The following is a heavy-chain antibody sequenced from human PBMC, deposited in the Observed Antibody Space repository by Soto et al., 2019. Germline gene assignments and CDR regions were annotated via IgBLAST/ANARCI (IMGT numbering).Heavy chain of an antibody. D-gene: IGHD6-19*01. CDR3: ASLPPGIAVAAMGY. V-gene: IGHV1-8*01. CDR2: MNPNSGNT. J-gene: IGHJ4*02. CDR1: GYTFTSYD. Sequence: QVQLVQSGAEVKKPGASVKVSCKASGYTFTSYDINWVRQATGQGLEWMGWMNPNSGNTGYAQKLQGRVTMTRNTXXSTAYMELSSLRSEDTAVYFCASLPPGIAVAAMGYWGQGTLVTVSS.